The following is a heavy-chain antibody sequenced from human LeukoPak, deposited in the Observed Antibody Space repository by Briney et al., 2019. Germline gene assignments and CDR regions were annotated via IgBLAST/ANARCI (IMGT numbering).Heavy chain of an antibody. D-gene: IGHD3-22*01. V-gene: IGHV4-34*01. CDR3: ARGASAYYYDSSGYYRR. CDR1: GGSFSGYY. J-gene: IGHJ4*02. Sequence: SETLSLTCAVYGGSFSGYYWSWIRQPPGKGLEWIGEINHSGSTNYNPSLKSRVTISVDTSKNQFSLKLSSVTAADTAVYYCARGASAYYYDSSGYYRRWGQGTLVTVPS. CDR2: INHSGST.